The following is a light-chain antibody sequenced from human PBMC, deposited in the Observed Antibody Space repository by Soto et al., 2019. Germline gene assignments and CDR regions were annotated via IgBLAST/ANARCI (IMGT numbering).Light chain of an antibody. V-gene: IGLV1-40*01. CDR1: SSNVGAGFD. J-gene: IGLJ3*02. CDR3: HSYDSSLSGSV. Sequence: QTVVTQPSSVSGAPGQRVIISCTGSSSNVGAGFDVHWYQQFPGTAPKLLIYGNNNRPSGVPDRFSGSKSGTSASLAITGLQAEDEAEYYCHSYDSSLSGSVFGGGTKLTVL. CDR2: GNN.